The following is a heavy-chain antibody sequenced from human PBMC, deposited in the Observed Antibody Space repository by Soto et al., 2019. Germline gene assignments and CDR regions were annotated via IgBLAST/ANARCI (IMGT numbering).Heavy chain of an antibody. V-gene: IGHV1-24*01. D-gene: IGHD6-19*01. CDR1: GYTLTELS. Sequence: ASVKVSCKVSGYTLTELSMHWVRQAPGKGLGWMGGFDPEDGETIYAQKFQGRVTMTEDTSTDTAYMELSSLRSEDTAVYYCATSHSGWYGYFDYWGQGTLVTVSS. CDR3: ATSHSGWYGYFDY. J-gene: IGHJ4*02. CDR2: FDPEDGET.